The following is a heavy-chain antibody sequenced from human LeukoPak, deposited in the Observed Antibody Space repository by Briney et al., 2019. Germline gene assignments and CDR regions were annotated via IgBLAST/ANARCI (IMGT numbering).Heavy chain of an antibody. CDR1: GFTFSTYA. CDR2: ISGSGGST. Sequence: GGSLRLSCTASGFTFSTYAMSWVRQAPGKGLEWVSVISGSGGSTYYADSVKGRFTISRDDSKNTLYLQMNSLRAEDTAVYYCAKLIFGVVSPMDYFDYWGQGTLVTVSS. J-gene: IGHJ4*02. V-gene: IGHV3-23*01. CDR3: AKLIFGVVSPMDYFDY. D-gene: IGHD3-3*01.